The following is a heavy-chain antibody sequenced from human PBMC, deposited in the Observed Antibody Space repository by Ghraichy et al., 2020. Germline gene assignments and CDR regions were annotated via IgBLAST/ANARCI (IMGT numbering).Heavy chain of an antibody. CDR3: ARGRSDYRLPHYFDY. J-gene: IGHJ4*02. Sequence: GGSLRLSCAVSGFIFSRYYMSWVRQGPGKGLEWVSAISGRGGTTYYADSVKGRFTISRDNSNNTVFLQMNTLRAEDTAVYYCARGRSDYRLPHYFDYWGQGTLVTVSS. V-gene: IGHV3-23*01. D-gene: IGHD4-17*01. CDR2: ISGRGGTT. CDR1: GFIFSRYY.